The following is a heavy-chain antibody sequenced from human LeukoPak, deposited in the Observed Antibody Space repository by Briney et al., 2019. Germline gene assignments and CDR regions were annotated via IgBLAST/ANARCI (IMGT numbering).Heavy chain of an antibody. Sequence: GASVKVSCKASGGTFSSYAISWVRQAPGQGLEWMGGIIPIFGTANYAQKFQGRVTITADESTSTAYMELSSLRSEDTAVYYCARTFMSLGYCSSTSCPLPFQHWGQGTLVTVSS. CDR2: IIPIFGTA. D-gene: IGHD2-2*01. CDR1: GGTFSSYA. V-gene: IGHV1-69*13. CDR3: ARTFMSLGYCSSTSCPLPFQH. J-gene: IGHJ1*01.